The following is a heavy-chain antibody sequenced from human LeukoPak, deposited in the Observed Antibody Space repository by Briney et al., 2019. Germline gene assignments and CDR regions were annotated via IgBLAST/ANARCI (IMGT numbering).Heavy chain of an antibody. V-gene: IGHV4-34*01. J-gene: IGHJ2*01. CDR1: GGSFSGYY. CDR3: ARGDDDSGWHWYLDL. Sequence: PSETLSLTCAVYGGSFSGYYWSWIRQPPGKGLEWIGEINHSGSTNYNPSLKSRVTISVDTSKNQFSLKLSSVTAADTAVYYCARGDDDSGWHWYLDLWGRGTLVTVSS. CDR2: INHSGST. D-gene: IGHD6-19*01.